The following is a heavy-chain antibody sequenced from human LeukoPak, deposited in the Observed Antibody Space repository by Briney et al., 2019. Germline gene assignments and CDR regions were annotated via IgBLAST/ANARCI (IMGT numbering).Heavy chain of an antibody. J-gene: IGHJ6*03. D-gene: IGHD6-13*01. CDR3: ARAGIAARPSEYYYYYYYMDV. V-gene: IGHV1-69*05. CDR2: IIPIFGTA. Sequence: SVKVSCKASGGTFSSYAISWVRQAPGQGLEWMGGIIPIFGTANYAQKFQGRVTITTDESTSTAYMELSSLRSEDTAVYYCARAGIAARPSEYYYYYYYMDVWGKGTTVTVSS. CDR1: GGTFSSYA.